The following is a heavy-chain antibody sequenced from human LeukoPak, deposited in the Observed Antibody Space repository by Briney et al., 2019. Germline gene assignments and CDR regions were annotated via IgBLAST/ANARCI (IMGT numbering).Heavy chain of an antibody. D-gene: IGHD5-24*01. J-gene: IGHJ4*02. CDR1: GYTFTSYG. Sequence: ASAKVSCKASGYTFTSYGISWVRQAPGQGLEWMGWISPYNGNTNYAQKLQGRVTMTTDTSMTTAYMELRSLRSDDTAVYYCAREMATIVNQFDYWGQGTLVTVSS. CDR2: ISPYNGNT. CDR3: AREMATIVNQFDY. V-gene: IGHV1-18*01.